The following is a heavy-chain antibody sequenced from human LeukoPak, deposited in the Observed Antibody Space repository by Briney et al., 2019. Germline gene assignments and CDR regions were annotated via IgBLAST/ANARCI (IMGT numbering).Heavy chain of an antibody. CDR2: INHSGST. CDR3: AREGILWFGESLQYYHYYMDV. V-gene: IGHV4-34*01. J-gene: IGHJ6*03. D-gene: IGHD3-10*01. Sequence: SETLSLTCAVYGGSFSGYYWSWIRQPPGKGLEWIGEINHSGSTNYNPSLKSRVTISVDTSKNQFSLKLSSVTAADTAVYYCAREGILWFGESLQYYHYYMDVWGKGTTVTVSS. CDR1: GGSFSGYY.